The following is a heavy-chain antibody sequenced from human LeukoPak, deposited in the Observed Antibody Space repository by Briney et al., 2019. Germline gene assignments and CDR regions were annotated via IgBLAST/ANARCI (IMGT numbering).Heavy chain of an antibody. D-gene: IGHD3-10*01. CDR3: AKDQKPSYYGSGTKYFQH. Sequence: GGSLRLSCAASGFTFSSYAMSWVRQAPGKGLEWVSAISGSGGSTYYADSVKGRFTISRDNSKNTLYLQMNSLRAEDTAVYYCAKDQKPSYYGSGTKYFQHWGQGTLVTVSS. CDR2: ISGSGGST. V-gene: IGHV3-23*01. J-gene: IGHJ1*01. CDR1: GFTFSSYA.